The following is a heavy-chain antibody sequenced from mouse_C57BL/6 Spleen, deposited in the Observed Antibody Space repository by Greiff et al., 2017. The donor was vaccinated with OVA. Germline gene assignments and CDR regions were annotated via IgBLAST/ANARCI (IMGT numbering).Heavy chain of an antibody. J-gene: IGHJ3*01. CDR2: IDPSDSYT. D-gene: IGHD1-1*01. V-gene: IGHV1-69*01. CDR3: AIPFITTVPFAY. Sequence: QVQLQQPGAELVMPGASVKLSCKASGYTFTSYWMHWVKQRPGQGLEWIGEIDPSDSYTNYNQKFKGKSTLTVDKSSSTAYMQLSSLTSEDSAVYYCAIPFITTVPFAYWGQGTLVTVSA. CDR1: GYTFTSYW.